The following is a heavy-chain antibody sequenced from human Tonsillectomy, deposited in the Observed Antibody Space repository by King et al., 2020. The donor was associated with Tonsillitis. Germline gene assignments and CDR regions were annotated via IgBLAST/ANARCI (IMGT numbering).Heavy chain of an antibody. J-gene: IGHJ4*02. CDR3: AKGWVEMDA. CDR1: GFTFSSCA. Sequence: VQLVESGGGLVQPGGSLRLSCAASGFTFSSCAMTWVRQAPGVGLEWVSSISGSAGGKYYADSAKGRFTISRDNSKNTLYLQMNSLRAEDTAVYYCAKGWVEMDAWGQGTLVTVSS. D-gene: IGHD5-24*01. CDR2: ISGSAGGK. V-gene: IGHV3-23*04.